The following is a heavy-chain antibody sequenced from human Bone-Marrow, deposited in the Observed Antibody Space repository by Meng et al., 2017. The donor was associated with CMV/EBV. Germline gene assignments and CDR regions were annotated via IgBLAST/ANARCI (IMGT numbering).Heavy chain of an antibody. D-gene: IGHD1-26*01. CDR2: ISYDGRNK. CDR1: GFSFSRYV. V-gene: IGHV3-30*04. J-gene: IGHJ6*01. CDR3: ARDLWSHLTSGSYFYNGMDV. Sequence: GESLKISCAASGFSFSRYVIHWVRQAPGKGLEWLAVISYDGRNKYYGDSVKGRITISRDNSKNTVYLQMNSLRTEDTAVYYCARDLWSHLTSGSYFYNGMDVWGQGPTVTVSS.